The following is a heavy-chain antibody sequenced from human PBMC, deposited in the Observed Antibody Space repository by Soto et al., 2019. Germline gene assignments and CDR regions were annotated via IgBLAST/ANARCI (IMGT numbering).Heavy chain of an antibody. J-gene: IGHJ6*02. D-gene: IGHD2-15*01. CDR1: GYTFTGYY. CDR3: ARDLVVAATTGYYYYYGMDV. Sequence: ASVKVSCKASGYTFTGYYMHWVRQAPGQGLEWMGWINPNSGGTNYAQKFQGWATMTRDTSISTAYMELSRLRSDDTAVYYCARDLVVAATTGYYYYYGMDVWGQGTTVTVSS. V-gene: IGHV1-2*04. CDR2: INPNSGGT.